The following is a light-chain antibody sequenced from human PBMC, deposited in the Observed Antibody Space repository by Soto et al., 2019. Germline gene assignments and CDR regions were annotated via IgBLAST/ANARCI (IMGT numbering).Light chain of an antibody. Sequence: EIVLTQSPGTLSLSPGERATLSCRASQSVSSNYLAWYQQKPGQAPRLLIYGASSRATGIPDRFSGSGSGTDFTLTISRLEPEDFAVYYCQQYGSSRTFDQGTKVEIK. CDR2: GAS. J-gene: IGKJ1*01. CDR1: QSVSSNY. V-gene: IGKV3-20*01. CDR3: QQYGSSRT.